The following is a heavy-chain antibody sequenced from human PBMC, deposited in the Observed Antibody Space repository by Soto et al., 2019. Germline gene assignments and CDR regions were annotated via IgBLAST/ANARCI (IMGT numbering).Heavy chain of an antibody. D-gene: IGHD6-13*01. CDR3: ARGLVRRNYYYYGMDV. CDR1: GGSISSGGYY. V-gene: IGHV4-31*03. CDR2: IYYSGST. Sequence: PSETLSLTCTVSGGSISSGGYYWSWIRQHPGKGLEWIGYIYYSGSTYYNPSLKSRVTISVDTSKNQFSLKLSSVTAADTAVYYCARGLVRRNYYYYGMDVWGQGTTVTVS. J-gene: IGHJ6*02.